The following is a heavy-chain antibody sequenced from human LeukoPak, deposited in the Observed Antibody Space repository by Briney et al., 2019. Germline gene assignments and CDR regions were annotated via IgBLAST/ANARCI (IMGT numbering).Heavy chain of an antibody. D-gene: IGHD3-3*01. CDR2: IWYDGSNK. CDR3: ARDIGAHKYDFLSGREPGSVPYYYYGMDV. Sequence: PGRSLRLSCAASGFTFSSYGMHWVRQAPGKGLEWVAVIWYDGSNKYYADSMKGRITISRDNSKNMLYLQVNSLRPEDTATYYCARDIGAHKYDFLSGREPGSVPYYYYGMDVWGQGTTVTVSS. V-gene: IGHV3-30*19. J-gene: IGHJ6*02. CDR1: GFTFSSYG.